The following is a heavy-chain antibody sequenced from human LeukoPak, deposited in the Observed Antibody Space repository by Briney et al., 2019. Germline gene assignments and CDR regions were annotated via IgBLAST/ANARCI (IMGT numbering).Heavy chain of an antibody. CDR3: ARYGSGIPF. D-gene: IGHD3-10*01. CDR2: VSYSGST. J-gene: IGHJ4*02. V-gene: IGHV4-59*08. CDR1: SGSMTGNH. Sequence: PSETLSLTCTVSSGSMTGNHWNWIRQPPGKGLEWIGYVSYSGSTEYNPSLKSRVSIAVDTSKNQFSLKLSSVTAADTALYYCARYGSGIPFWGQGTLVTVSS.